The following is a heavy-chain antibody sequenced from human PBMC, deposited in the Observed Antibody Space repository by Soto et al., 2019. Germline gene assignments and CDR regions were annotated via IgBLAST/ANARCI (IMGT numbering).Heavy chain of an antibody. V-gene: IGHV2-5*02. CDR1: GFSLSTSGVG. J-gene: IGHJ6*02. D-gene: IGHD2-21*02. Sequence: QITLKESGPTLVKPTQTLTLTCTFSGFSLSTSGVGVGWIRQPPGKALEWLALIYWDNDKRYSPSLQSRLTITKDTSKNQVVLTMSNIDPVDTATYYCVHSRCGGDCLQSYPSHYYSGMDVWGQGTTVTVSS. CDR2: IYWDNDK. CDR3: VHSRCGGDCLQSYPSHYYSGMDV.